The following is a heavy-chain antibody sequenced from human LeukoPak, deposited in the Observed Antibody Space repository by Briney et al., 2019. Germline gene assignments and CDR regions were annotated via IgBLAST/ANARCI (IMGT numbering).Heavy chain of an antibody. Sequence: GGSLRLSCAASGFTLSSYGMHWVRQAPGKGLEWVAVIWYDGSNKYYADSVKGRFTISRDNSKNTLYLQMNSLRAEDTAVYYCARATARRTYFDYWGQGTLVTVSS. V-gene: IGHV3-33*01. D-gene: IGHD6-6*01. CDR1: GFTLSSYG. J-gene: IGHJ4*02. CDR3: ARATARRTYFDY. CDR2: IWYDGSNK.